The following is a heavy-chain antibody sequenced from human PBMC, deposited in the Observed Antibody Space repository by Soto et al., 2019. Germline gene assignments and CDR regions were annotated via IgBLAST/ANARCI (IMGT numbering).Heavy chain of an antibody. CDR3: ARENLYGGNSEGVLDY. V-gene: IGHV3-33*01. CDR2: IWYDGSDE. J-gene: IGHJ4*02. CDR1: GFTFLTFG. D-gene: IGHD4-17*01. Sequence: QVQLVESGGGVVQPGRSLRLSCAASGFTFLTFGMHWVRQSPGKGLEWVALIWYDGSDEYYADSVKGRFTISRDNSKNTLFLQMNNVRAEDTAVYYCARENLYGGNSEGVLDYWGQGTLVTVSS.